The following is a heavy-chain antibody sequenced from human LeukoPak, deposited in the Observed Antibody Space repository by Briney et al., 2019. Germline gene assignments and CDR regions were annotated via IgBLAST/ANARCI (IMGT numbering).Heavy chain of an antibody. CDR3: ASSPLVDYDSSGYYYPFDY. V-gene: IGHV5-51*01. CDR2: IYPGDSDT. D-gene: IGHD3-22*01. CDR1: GYSFTSYW. Sequence: GESLKISCKGSGYSFTSYWIGWVRQMPGKGLEWMGIIYPGDSDTRYSPSFQGQVTISADKSISTAYLQWSSLKASGTAMYYCASSPLVDYDSSGYYYPFDYWGQGTLVTVSS. J-gene: IGHJ4*02.